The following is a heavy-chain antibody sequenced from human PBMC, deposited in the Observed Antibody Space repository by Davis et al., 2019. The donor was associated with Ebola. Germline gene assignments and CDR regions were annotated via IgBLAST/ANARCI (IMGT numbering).Heavy chain of an antibody. J-gene: IGHJ4*02. CDR1: GGSISSGGYS. Sequence: PSETLSLTCAVSGGSISSGGYSWSWIRQPPGKGLEWIGYIYHSGSTYYNPSLKSRVTISVDRSKNQFSLKLSSVTAADTAVYYCARLRLGGTVTTPLDYWGQGTLVTVSS. CDR2: IYHSGST. D-gene: IGHD4-17*01. V-gene: IGHV4-30-2*01. CDR3: ARLRLGGTVTTPLDY.